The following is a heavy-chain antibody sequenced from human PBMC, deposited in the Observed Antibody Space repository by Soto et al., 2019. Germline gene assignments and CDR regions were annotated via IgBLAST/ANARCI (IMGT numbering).Heavy chain of an antibody. CDR2: ILKDGSDQ. Sequence: QVQLAESGGGVVQPGRSLRLSCAATGFTFSNYGMHWVLQAPGKALECVAFILKDGSDQTYADSKKGRFTISRDNSDNELYQHMNALRAVDKAVSYGARADFYPDHAFHYWGHGTLVTGSS. V-gene: IGHV3-33*01. CDR1: GFTFSNYG. J-gene: IGHJ4*01. D-gene: IGHD2-21*01. CDR3: ARADFYPDHAFHY.